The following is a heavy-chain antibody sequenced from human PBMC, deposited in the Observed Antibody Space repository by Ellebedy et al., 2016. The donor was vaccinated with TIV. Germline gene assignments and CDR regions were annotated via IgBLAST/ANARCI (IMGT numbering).Heavy chain of an antibody. Sequence: PGGSLRLSCVASGFSSSRYEMNWVRQAPGKGLVWVSRINGDGGATNYADSVRGRFSMSRDNDKNRLYLRMNSLRVEDSAIYYCTRGLDVWGQGTTVIVSS. CDR1: GFSSSRYE. CDR3: TRGLDV. CDR2: INGDGGAT. J-gene: IGHJ6*02. V-gene: IGHV3-74*01.